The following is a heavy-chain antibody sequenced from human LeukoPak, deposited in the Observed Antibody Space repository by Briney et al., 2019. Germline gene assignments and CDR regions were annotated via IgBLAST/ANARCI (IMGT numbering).Heavy chain of an antibody. Sequence: SETLSLTCTVSGGSISSSSYYWGWIRQPPGKGLEWIGSIYYSGSAFYNPSLKSRVTISVDTSKNQFSLKLSSVTAADTAVYYCATPHIAASDYWGQGTLVTVSS. CDR2: IYYSGSA. D-gene: IGHD6-13*01. CDR3: ATPHIAASDY. CDR1: GGSISSSSYY. J-gene: IGHJ4*02. V-gene: IGHV4-39*01.